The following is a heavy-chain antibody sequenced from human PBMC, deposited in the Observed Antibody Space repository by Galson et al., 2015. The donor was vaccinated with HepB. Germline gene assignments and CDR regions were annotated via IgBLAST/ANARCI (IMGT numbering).Heavy chain of an antibody. V-gene: IGHV1-18*04. CDR1: GYTFTSYG. CDR2: ISAYNGNT. J-gene: IGHJ6*02. D-gene: IGHD4-17*01. CDR3: ARDPEDYGDYYYGMDV. Sequence: SVKVSCKASGYTFTSYGISWVRQAPGQGLEWMGWISAYNGNTNYAQKLQGRVTMTTDTSTSTAYMELRSLRSDDTAVYYCARDPEDYGDYYYGMDVWGQGTTVTVSS.